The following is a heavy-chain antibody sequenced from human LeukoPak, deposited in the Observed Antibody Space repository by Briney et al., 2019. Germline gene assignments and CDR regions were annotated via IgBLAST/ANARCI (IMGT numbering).Heavy chain of an antibody. CDR3: ARDFRTQLDGYSPPYHFDY. Sequence: GGFRRLSGQAPGSTLSSHTRTWSRQAQGKARNGSPFFVVIISHIYYADSMEGRFTISRDNAKNSLFLQMNSLRAEDTAVYYCARDFRTQLDGYSPPYHFDYWGQGALVTVSS. D-gene: IGHD5-24*01. CDR1: GSTLSSHT. V-gene: IGHV3-21*01. CDR2: FVVIISHI. J-gene: IGHJ4*02.